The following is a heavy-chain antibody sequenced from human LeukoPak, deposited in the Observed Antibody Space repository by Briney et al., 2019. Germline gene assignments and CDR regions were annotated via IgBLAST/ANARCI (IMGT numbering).Heavy chain of an antibody. J-gene: IGHJ5*02. CDR1: GGSINSNFYY. CDR3: AGHHRWVRSNWFDP. V-gene: IGHV4-39*01. CDR2: IYHSGST. Sequence: PSETLSLTCIVSGGSINSNFYYWGWIRQPPGKGLEWIGSIYHSGSTYYNPSLKSRVTISVDTSKNQFSLKLSSVTAADTAVYYCAGHHRWVRSNWFDPWGQGTLVTVSS. D-gene: IGHD1-26*01.